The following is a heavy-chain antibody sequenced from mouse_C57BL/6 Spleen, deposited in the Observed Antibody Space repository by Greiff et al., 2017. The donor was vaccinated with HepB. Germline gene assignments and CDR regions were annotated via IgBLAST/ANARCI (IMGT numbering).Heavy chain of an antibody. D-gene: IGHD1-1*01. J-gene: IGHJ4*01. CDR1: GFTFSDYG. CDR2: ISSGSSTI. CDR3: AAPYGSSYDCYAMDY. V-gene: IGHV5-17*01. Sequence: EVMLVESGGGLVKPGGSLKLSCAASGFTFSDYGMHWVRQAPEKGLEWVAYISSGSSTIYYADTVKGRFTNSRDNAKNTLFLQMTSLRSEDTARYYCAAPYGSSYDCYAMDYWGQGTSVTVSS.